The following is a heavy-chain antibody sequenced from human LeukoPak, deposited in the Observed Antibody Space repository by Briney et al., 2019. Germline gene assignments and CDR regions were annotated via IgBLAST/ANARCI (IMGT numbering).Heavy chain of an antibody. CDR3: ARNRGREYYDILTGPLLIGDFDY. V-gene: IGHV1-2*02. CDR2: INPNSGGT. CDR1: EYTFTGYY. Sequence: ASVKVSCKASEYTFTGYYMHWVRQAPGQGLEWMGWINPNSGGTNYAQKFQGRVTMTRDTSISTAYMELSSLRSDDTAVYYCARNRGREYYDILTGPLLIGDFDYWGQGTLVTVSS. D-gene: IGHD3-9*01. J-gene: IGHJ4*02.